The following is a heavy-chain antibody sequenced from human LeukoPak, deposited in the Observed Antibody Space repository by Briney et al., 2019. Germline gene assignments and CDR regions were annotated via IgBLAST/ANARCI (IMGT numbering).Heavy chain of an antibody. CDR1: GGSISSYY. CDR3: ARGFYSGSYGHYYHYYGMDV. V-gene: IGHV4-59*12. CDR2: IYYSGST. D-gene: IGHD1-26*01. J-gene: IGHJ6*02. Sequence: PSETLSLTCTVSGGSISSYYWSWIRQPPGKGLEWIGYIYYSGSTNYNPSLKSRVTISVDTSKNQFSLKLSSVTAADTAVYYCARGFYSGSYGHYYHYYGMDVWGQGTTVTVSS.